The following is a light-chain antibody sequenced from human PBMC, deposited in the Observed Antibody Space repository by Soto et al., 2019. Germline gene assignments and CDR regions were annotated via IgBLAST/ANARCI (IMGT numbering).Light chain of an antibody. V-gene: IGLV2-14*01. J-gene: IGLJ1*01. CDR3: SSYTISSTLAYV. CDR1: SSDIGAYNY. CDR2: EVN. Sequence: QSVLTQPASVSASPGQSITISCTGTSSDIGAYNYVSWYQQHPGKAPKLMIYEVNNRPSGVSNRFSGSKSGSTASLTISGFQAEDEADYYCSSYTISSTLAYVFGTGTKLTVL.